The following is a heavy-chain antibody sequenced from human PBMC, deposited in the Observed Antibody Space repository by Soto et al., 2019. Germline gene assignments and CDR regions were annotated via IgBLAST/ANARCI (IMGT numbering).Heavy chain of an antibody. CDR2: ISYDGSNK. V-gene: IGHV3-30-3*01. Sequence: PVGSLRLSCAASGFTFSRYAMHWVRQAPGKGLEWVAAISYDGSNKYYADSVKGRFTISRDNSKNTLYLQMNSLRAEDTAVYYCTREGGGWYGDAFDIWGQGTMVTVSS. D-gene: IGHD6-19*01. J-gene: IGHJ3*02. CDR3: TREGGGWYGDAFDI. CDR1: GFTFSRYA.